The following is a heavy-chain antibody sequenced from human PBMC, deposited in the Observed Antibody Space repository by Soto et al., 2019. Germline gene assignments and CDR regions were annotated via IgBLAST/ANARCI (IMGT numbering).Heavy chain of an antibody. Sequence: GGSLRLSCAASGFTFSSYSINWVRRAPGKGLEWVSSISSSSSYIYYADSVKGRFTISRDNAKNSLYLQMNSLRAEDTAVYYCERDLGITCFDYWGQGNRVNVYS. J-gene: IGHJ4*02. V-gene: IGHV3-21*01. CDR1: GFTFSSYS. D-gene: IGHD3-16*01. CDR2: ISSSSSYI. CDR3: ERDLGITCFDY.